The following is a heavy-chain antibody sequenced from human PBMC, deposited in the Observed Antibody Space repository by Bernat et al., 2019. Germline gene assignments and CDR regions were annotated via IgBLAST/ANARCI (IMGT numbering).Heavy chain of an antibody. V-gene: IGHV3-11*01. J-gene: IGHJ4*02. Sequence: QVQLVESGGGLVKPGGSLRLSCAASGFTFSDYYMSWIRQAPGKGLEWVSYISSSGSTIYYADAVKGRFTISRDNAKNSLYLQMNSLRAEDTAVYYCAGEETDSSSWSALFDYWGQGTLVTVSS. CDR1: GFTFSDYY. CDR3: AGEETDSSSWSALFDY. D-gene: IGHD6-13*01. CDR2: ISSSGSTI.